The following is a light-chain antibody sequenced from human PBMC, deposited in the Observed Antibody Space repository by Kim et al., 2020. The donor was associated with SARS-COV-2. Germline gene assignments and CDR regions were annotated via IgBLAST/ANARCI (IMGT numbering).Light chain of an antibody. CDR2: TAS. V-gene: IGKV3-15*01. CDR1: RSVGSN. J-gene: IGKJ1*01. CDR3: QQTDNWPWT. Sequence: GSPGETATPSCRASRSVGSNLVWFQQKPGQAPRLLTSTASTRATGVPARFIGSGSGTEFTLTISSLQSEDFAVFYCQQTDNWPWTFGRGTKVDIK.